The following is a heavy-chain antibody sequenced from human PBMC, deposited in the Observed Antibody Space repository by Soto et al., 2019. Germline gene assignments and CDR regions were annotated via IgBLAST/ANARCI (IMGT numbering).Heavy chain of an antibody. CDR1: GFTFSSYA. CDR2: ISGSVGST. CDR3: AKWGGLVGATPFDY. D-gene: IGHD1-26*01. Sequence: EVQLLESGGGLVQPGGSLRLSCAASGFTFSSYAMSWVRQAPGKGLEWVSAISGSVGSTYYADSVKGRFTISRDNSKNTVYLQMNSLRAEDTAVYYCAKWGGLVGATPFDYWGQGTLVTVSS. J-gene: IGHJ4*02. V-gene: IGHV3-23*01.